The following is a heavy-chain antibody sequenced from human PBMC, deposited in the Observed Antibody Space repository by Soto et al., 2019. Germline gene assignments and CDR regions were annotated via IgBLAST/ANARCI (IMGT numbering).Heavy chain of an antibody. V-gene: IGHV4-34*01. J-gene: IGHJ3*02. CDR2: IGHSGST. CDR3: ARGGSNDWQVAFDI. CDR1: GGSLSGYY. Sequence: SETLSLTCAVYGGSLSGYYWSWIRQPPGKGLEWIGEIGHSGSTIYNPSLESRVTISEDSSNNQFSLKLNSVTAADTAVYYCARGGSNDWQVAFDIWGQGTMVTVSS. D-gene: IGHD3-9*01.